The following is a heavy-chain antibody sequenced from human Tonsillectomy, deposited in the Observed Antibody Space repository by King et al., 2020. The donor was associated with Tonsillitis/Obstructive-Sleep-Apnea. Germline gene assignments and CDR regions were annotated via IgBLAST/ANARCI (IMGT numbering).Heavy chain of an antibody. D-gene: IGHD3-22*01. Sequence: PLVQSGAEMKKPGASVRVSCKASGYTFTNYDITWVRQAPGQGLEWMGWSRPYDGDTNYAQKLQGRVTMTSDTSTTTAYMELRSLRSDDTAVYYCARDYYDSSGYYHGYFQHWGKGTLVTVSS. J-gene: IGHJ1*01. CDR3: ARDYYDSSGYYHGYFQH. V-gene: IGHV1-18*01. CDR1: GYTFTNYD. CDR2: SRPYDGDT.